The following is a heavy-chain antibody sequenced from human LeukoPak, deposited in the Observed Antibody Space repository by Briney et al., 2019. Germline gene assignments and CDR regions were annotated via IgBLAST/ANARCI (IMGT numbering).Heavy chain of an antibody. CDR3: ARDGVDDILTGYYELVGYYYYYMDV. Sequence: GGSLRLPCAASGFTFSSYWMHWVRQAPGKGLVWVSRINSDGSSTSYADSVKGRFTISRDNAKNTLYLQMNSLRAEDTAVYYCARDGVDDILTGYYELVGYYYYYMDVWGKGTTVTISS. V-gene: IGHV3-74*01. J-gene: IGHJ6*03. CDR2: INSDGSST. D-gene: IGHD3-9*01. CDR1: GFTFSSYW.